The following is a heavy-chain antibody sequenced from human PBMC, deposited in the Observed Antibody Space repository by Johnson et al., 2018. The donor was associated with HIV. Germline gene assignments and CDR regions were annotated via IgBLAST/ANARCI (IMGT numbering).Heavy chain of an antibody. J-gene: IGHJ3*02. CDR3: ARGGSGSYWGYLTDAFDI. CDR1: GFTFSSYA. CDR2: IYSGGST. V-gene: IGHV3-30*14. D-gene: IGHD1-26*01. Sequence: QVQLVESGGGVVQPGRSLRLSCAASGFTFSSYAMHWVRQAPGKGLEWVAVIYSGGSTYYADSVKGRFTISRDNSKNTLYLQMNSLRAEDTALYFCARGGSGSYWGYLTDAFDIWGQGTMVTVSS.